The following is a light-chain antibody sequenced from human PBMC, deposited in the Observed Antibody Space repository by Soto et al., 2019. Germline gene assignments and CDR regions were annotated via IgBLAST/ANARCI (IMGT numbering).Light chain of an antibody. CDR3: QQYNDWPRT. V-gene: IGKV3D-15*01. CDR2: EAS. CDR1: QSVNSIY. J-gene: IGKJ1*01. Sequence: IVLTQSPATLSLSPWERATLSCRASQSVNSIYLAWYQQKVGQAPRLLIYEASSRATGIPDRFSGSGSGTDFTLTISSLQSEDFAVYYCQQYNDWPRTFGQGTKVDIK.